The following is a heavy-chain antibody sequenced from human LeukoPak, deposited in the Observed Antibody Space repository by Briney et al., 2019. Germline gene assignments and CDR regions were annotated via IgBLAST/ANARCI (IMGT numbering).Heavy chain of an antibody. D-gene: IGHD6-13*01. Sequence: GGSLRLSCAASGFTFSNAWMSWVRQAPGKGLEWFGRIKSKTDGGTTDYSAPVKGRFTISRDDSKNTLYLQMNSLKTEDTAVYYCTTAGYSRYAGGQGTLVTVSS. V-gene: IGHV3-15*01. CDR2: IKSKTDGGTT. J-gene: IGHJ4*02. CDR1: GFTFSNAW. CDR3: TTAGYSRYA.